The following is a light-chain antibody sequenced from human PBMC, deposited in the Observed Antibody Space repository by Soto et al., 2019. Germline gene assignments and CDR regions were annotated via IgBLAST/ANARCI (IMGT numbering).Light chain of an antibody. Sequence: EIVLTQSPGTLSLSPGERATLSCRASQSVSRSYLAWYQQKPGQAPRLLIYGASSRATGMPDRFSGSGSGTDFTLTISRLQPEDVAVYYCQQYGSSPRFTFGPGTKVDIK. CDR1: QSVSRSY. V-gene: IGKV3-20*01. CDR3: QQYGSSPRFT. CDR2: GAS. J-gene: IGKJ3*01.